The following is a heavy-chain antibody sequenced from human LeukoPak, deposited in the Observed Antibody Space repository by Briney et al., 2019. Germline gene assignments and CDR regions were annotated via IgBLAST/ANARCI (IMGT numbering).Heavy chain of an antibody. CDR2: IYPGDSDT. J-gene: IGHJ4*02. Sequence: GESLKISCKGSGYSFSGYWIGWVRQMPGKGLEWMGIIYPGDSDTRYSPSFQGQVTISADKSINTAYLQWSSLKASDTVMYYCARSDSNEFFDYWGQGTLVTVSS. CDR1: GYSFSGYW. V-gene: IGHV5-51*01. D-gene: IGHD3-22*01. CDR3: ARSDSNEFFDY.